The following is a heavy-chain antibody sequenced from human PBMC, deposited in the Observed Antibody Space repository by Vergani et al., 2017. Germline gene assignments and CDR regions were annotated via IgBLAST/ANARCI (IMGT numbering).Heavy chain of an antibody. CDR3: ARDLALGVGYYYYYMDV. J-gene: IGHJ6*03. V-gene: IGHV3-21*01. D-gene: IGHD1-26*01. CDR2: ISSSSSYI. Sequence: EVQLLESGGGLVQPGGSLRLSCEASGFSFPGYAMSWVRQAPGKGLEWVSSISSSSSYIYYADSVKGRFTISRDNAKNSLYLQMNSLRAEDTAVYYCARDLALGVGYYYYYMDVWGKGTTVTVSS. CDR1: GFSFPGYA.